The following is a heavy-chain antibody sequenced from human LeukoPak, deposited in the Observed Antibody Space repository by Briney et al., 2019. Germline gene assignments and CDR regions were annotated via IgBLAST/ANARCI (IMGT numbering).Heavy chain of an antibody. CDR2: MNPNSGNT. CDR3: ARGQEGSSWYYYYYGMDV. J-gene: IGHJ6*02. CDR1: GYTFTSYD. D-gene: IGHD6-13*01. V-gene: IGHV1-8*01. Sequence: GASVKVSCKASGYTFTSYDINWVRQATGQGLEWMGWMNPNSGNTGYAQKFQGRVTMTRNTSISTAYMELSSLRSEDTAVYYCARGQEGSSWYYYYYGMDVWGQGTTVTVSS.